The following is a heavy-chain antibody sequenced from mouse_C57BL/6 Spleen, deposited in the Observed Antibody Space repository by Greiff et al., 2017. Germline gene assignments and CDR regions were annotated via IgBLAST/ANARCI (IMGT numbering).Heavy chain of an antibody. D-gene: IGHD1-1*01. Sequence: QVQLQQPGAELVMPGASVKLSCKASGYTFTSYWMHWVKQRPGQGLEWIGEIDPSDSYTNYNQKFKGKSTLTVDKSSSTAYMQLSSLTSEDSAVYYGARKGDGSSYFWYFDVWGTGTTVTVSS. CDR3: ARKGDGSSYFWYFDV. V-gene: IGHV1-69*01. CDR1: GYTFTSYW. J-gene: IGHJ1*03. CDR2: IDPSDSYT.